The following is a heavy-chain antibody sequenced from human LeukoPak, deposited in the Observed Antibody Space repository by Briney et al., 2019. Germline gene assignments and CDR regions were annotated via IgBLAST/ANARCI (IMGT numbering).Heavy chain of an antibody. CDR2: ILPVSNTA. Sequence: ASVKVSCKASGGSFSNFGISWVRQAPGQGLGWMGGILPVSNTANNAQNFQGRVTFTADTSTGTAYMELSSLRSEDTAVYYCARADRYYYDSSGPLGPWGQGTLVTVSS. J-gene: IGHJ5*02. CDR3: ARADRYYYDSSGPLGP. V-gene: IGHV1-69*06. D-gene: IGHD3-22*01. CDR1: GGSFSNFG.